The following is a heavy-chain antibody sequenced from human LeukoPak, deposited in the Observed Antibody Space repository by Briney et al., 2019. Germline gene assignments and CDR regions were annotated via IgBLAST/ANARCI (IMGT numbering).Heavy chain of an antibody. Sequence: GGSLRLSCAAPGFTFSTYWMHWVRQAPGKGLVWVSRIKSDGKTNYADSVKGRFTISRDNAKNTVSLQMNSLRAEDTGVYYCATAPSEIGGYYPEYFRHWGQGTLVTVSS. CDR3: ATAPSEIGGYYPEYFRH. D-gene: IGHD3-22*01. V-gene: IGHV3-74*01. CDR1: GFTFSTYW. CDR2: IKSDGKT. J-gene: IGHJ1*01.